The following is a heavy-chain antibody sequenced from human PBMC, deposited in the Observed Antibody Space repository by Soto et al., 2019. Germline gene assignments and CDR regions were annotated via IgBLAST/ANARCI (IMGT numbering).Heavy chain of an antibody. Sequence: SETLSLTCTVSGGSISSSSYYWGWIRQPPGKGLEWIGSIYYSGSTYYNPSLKSRVTISVDTSKNQFSLKLSSVTAADTAVYYCASEYQLLSEYFQHWGQGTLVTVSS. CDR3: ASEYQLLSEYFQH. V-gene: IGHV4-39*01. D-gene: IGHD2-2*01. CDR2: IYYSGST. CDR1: GGSISSSSYY. J-gene: IGHJ1*01.